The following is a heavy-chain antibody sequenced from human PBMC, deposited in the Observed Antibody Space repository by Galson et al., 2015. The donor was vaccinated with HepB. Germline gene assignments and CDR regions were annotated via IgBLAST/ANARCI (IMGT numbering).Heavy chain of an antibody. CDR2: INAGNGNT. D-gene: IGHD2-2*01. J-gene: IGHJ3*02. CDR1: GYTFTSYA. V-gene: IGHV1-3*01. CDR3: ARLVVVVPAARDDAFDI. Sequence: SVKVSCKASGYTFTSYAMHWVRQAPGQRLEWMGWINAGNGNTKYSQKFQGRVTITRDTSASTAYMEQSSLRSEDTAVYYCARLVVVVPAARDDAFDIWGQGTMVTVSS.